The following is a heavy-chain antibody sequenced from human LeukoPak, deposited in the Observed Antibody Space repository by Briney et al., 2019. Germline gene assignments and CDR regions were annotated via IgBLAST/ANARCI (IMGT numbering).Heavy chain of an antibody. J-gene: IGHJ3*02. CDR3: ARDTSPLDYYDSSAYYDAYDI. CDR2: IKQDGSET. V-gene: IGHV3-7*01. D-gene: IGHD3-22*01. CDR1: GFTFSHYW. Sequence: GGSLRLSCAASGFTFSHYWMTWVRQAPGKGLEWVANIKQDGSETYYVDSVKGRFTISRDNAKNSLYLHMNSLRAEDSAVYYCARDTSPLDYYDSSAYYDAYDIWGQGTTVIVSS.